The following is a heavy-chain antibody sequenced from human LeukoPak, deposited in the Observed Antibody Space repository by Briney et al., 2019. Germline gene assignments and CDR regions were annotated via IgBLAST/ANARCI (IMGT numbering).Heavy chain of an antibody. J-gene: IGHJ3*02. V-gene: IGHV3-30-3*01. CDR1: GFTFSSYA. Sequence: GRSLRLSCAASGFTFSSYAMHWVRQAPGKGLEWVAIISYDGGNKYYADSVKGRFTISRDNAKNSLYLQMNSLRAEDTAVYYCARVVAVAGRAFDIWGQGTMVTVSS. CDR3: ARVVAVAGRAFDI. D-gene: IGHD6-19*01. CDR2: ISYDGGNK.